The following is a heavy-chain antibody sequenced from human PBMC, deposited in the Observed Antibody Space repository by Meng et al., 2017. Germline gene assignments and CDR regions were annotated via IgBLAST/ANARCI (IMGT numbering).Heavy chain of an antibody. CDR1: GYTFTSYD. V-gene: IGHV1-8*01. Sequence: QGQLVHAGDEVKKPGASVKVSCKASGYTFTSYDINWVRQATGQGLEWMGWMNPNSGNTGYAQKFQGRVTMTRNTSISTAYTELSSLRSEDTAVYYCARVRGSGSLGIFDYWGQGTLVTVSS. CDR3: ARVRGSGSLGIFDY. J-gene: IGHJ4*02. D-gene: IGHD3-10*01. CDR2: MNPNSGNT.